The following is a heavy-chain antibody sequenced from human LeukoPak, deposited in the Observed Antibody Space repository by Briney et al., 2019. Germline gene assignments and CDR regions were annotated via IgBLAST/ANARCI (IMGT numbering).Heavy chain of an antibody. J-gene: IGHJ4*02. V-gene: IGHV3-15*01. CDR1: GFTFSNAW. Sequence: PGGSLRLSCAASGFTFSNAWMSWVRQAPGKGLEWVGRIKSKTDGGTTDYAAPVKGRFTISRDDSKNTLYLQMNSLKTEDTAVYYCTTDSVYYYDSSGYQLLDYWGQGTLVTVSS. CDR2: IKSKTDGGTT. CDR3: TTDSVYYYDSSGYQLLDY. D-gene: IGHD3-22*01.